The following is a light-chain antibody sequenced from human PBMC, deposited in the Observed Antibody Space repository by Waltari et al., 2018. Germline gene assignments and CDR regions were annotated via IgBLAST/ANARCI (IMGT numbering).Light chain of an antibody. V-gene: IGKV3-11*01. CDR2: DAA. J-gene: IGKJ2*01. Sequence: ENVLTQSPATLSLSPGEAATLSCRASQNVGNSLAWYQHKPGQAPRLLIYDAANRASGIPARFSGSGSGTDFTLTISSLEPDDFAVYYCQQRSNWHTFGQGTSVE. CDR3: QQRSNWHT. CDR1: QNVGNS.